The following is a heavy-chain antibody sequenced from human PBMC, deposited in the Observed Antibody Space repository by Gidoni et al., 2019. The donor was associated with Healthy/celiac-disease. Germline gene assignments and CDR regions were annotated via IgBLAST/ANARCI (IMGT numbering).Heavy chain of an antibody. Sequence: QLQLQESGPGLVKPSETLSLTCTVSGGSISSSSYYWGWIRQPPGKGLEWIGSIYYSGSTYYNPSLKSRVTISVDTSKNQFSLKLSSVTAADTAVYYCAISLYYYDSSDHIGPDYWGQGTLVTVSS. CDR1: GGSISSSSYY. CDR2: IYYSGST. V-gene: IGHV4-39*01. J-gene: IGHJ4*02. D-gene: IGHD3-22*01. CDR3: AISLYYYDSSDHIGPDY.